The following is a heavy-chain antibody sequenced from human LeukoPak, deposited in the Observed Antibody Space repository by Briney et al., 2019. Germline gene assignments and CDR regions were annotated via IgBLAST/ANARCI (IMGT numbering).Heavy chain of an antibody. CDR3: ARSTIVGATDY. J-gene: IGHJ4*02. D-gene: IGHD1-26*01. Sequence: GGSLRLSCAASGFTFSSYGMHWVRQAPGKGLVWVSRINSDGSSTSYADSVKGRFTISRDNAKNTLYLQMNSLRAEDTAVYYCARSTIVGATDYWGQGTLVTVSS. CDR1: GFTFSSYG. CDR2: INSDGSST. V-gene: IGHV3-74*01.